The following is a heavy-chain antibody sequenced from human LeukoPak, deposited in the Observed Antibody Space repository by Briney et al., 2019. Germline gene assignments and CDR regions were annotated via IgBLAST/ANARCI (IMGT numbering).Heavy chain of an antibody. V-gene: IGHV4-59*12. CDR3: ATQNYYASSGYYPFDY. D-gene: IGHD3-22*01. J-gene: IGHJ4*02. CDR2: IYYSGST. Sequence: SETLSLTCTVSGGSISSYYWSWIRQPPGKGLEWIGYIYYSGSTNYNPSLKSRVTISVDTSKNQFSLKLSSVTAADTAVYYCATQNYYASSGYYPFDYWGQGTLVTVSS. CDR1: GGSISSYY.